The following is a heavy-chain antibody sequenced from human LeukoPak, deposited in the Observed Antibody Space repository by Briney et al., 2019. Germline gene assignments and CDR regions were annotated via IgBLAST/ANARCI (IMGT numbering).Heavy chain of an antibody. V-gene: IGHV4-38-2*01. D-gene: IGHD2-8*01. Sequence: SETLSLTCSVSGYSFTSGHYWGWIRQPPGKGLEWIANIYHTGSAHYNPSLKSRVTISVDTSKNQFSLKLSSVTAADTAVYYSARYCTNYTCILRGFDYWGQGALVTVSS. CDR3: ARYCTNYTCILRGFDY. J-gene: IGHJ4*02. CDR1: GYSFTSGHY. CDR2: IYHTGSA.